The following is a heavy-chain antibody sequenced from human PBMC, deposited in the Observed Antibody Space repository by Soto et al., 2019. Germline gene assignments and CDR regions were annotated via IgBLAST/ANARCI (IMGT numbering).Heavy chain of an antibody. J-gene: IGHJ4*02. CDR1: GFSLSTSGVG. Sequence: SGPTLVNPTQTLTLTCTFSGFSLSTSGVGVGWIRQPPGKALEWLALIYWDDDKRYSPSLKSRLTITKDTSKNQVVLTMTNMDPVDTATYYCAHRLGYCSGGSCYDYWGQGTLVTVSS. CDR3: AHRLGYCSGGSCYDY. V-gene: IGHV2-5*02. D-gene: IGHD2-15*01. CDR2: IYWDDDK.